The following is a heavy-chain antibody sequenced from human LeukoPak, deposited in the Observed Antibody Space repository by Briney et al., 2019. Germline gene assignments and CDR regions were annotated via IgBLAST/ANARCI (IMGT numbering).Heavy chain of an antibody. V-gene: IGHV4-59*13. Sequence: PSETLSLTCTVSGGSIGYNYWNWIRQSPERGLEWIGYISSSGSIDYTPSLRDRYSMSLDTSTNHLSLNLRSVSAADTATYSCGGYDYTTYSAYWGQGLLVTVSS. CDR2: ISSSGSI. D-gene: IGHD3-16*01. J-gene: IGHJ4*02. CDR3: GGYDYTTYSAY. CDR1: GGSIGYNY.